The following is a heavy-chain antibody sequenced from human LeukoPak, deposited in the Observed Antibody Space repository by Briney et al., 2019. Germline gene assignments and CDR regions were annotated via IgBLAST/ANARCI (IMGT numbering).Heavy chain of an antibody. D-gene: IGHD3-22*01. CDR3: ARALTYYYDSSGYSNWFDP. V-gene: IGHV4-39*07. Sequence: SETLSLTCTVSGGSISSSSYYWGWIRQPPGKGLEWIGSIYYSGSTYYNPSLKSRVTISVDTSKNQFSLKLSSVTAADTAVYYCARALTYYYDSSGYSNWFDPWGQGTLVTVSS. CDR1: GGSISSSSYY. CDR2: IYYSGST. J-gene: IGHJ5*02.